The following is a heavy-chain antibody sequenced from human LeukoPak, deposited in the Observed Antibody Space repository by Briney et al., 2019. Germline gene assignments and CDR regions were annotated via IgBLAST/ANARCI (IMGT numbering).Heavy chain of an antibody. J-gene: IGHJ6*03. D-gene: IGHD4-23*01. CDR3: ARLHYGGNYGYYYYYMDV. Sequence: SETLSLTCTVSGGSISSSSYYWGWIRQPPGKGLEWVGSIYYTGSTYYNPSLKSRVTISVDTSKNQFSLKLSSVTAADTAVYYCARLHYGGNYGYYYYYMDVWGKGTTVTISS. V-gene: IGHV4-39*01. CDR2: IYYTGST. CDR1: GGSISSSSYY.